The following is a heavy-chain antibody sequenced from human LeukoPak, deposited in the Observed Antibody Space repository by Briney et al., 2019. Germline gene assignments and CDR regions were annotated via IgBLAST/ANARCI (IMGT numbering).Heavy chain of an antibody. CDR2: IYYSGST. D-gene: IGHD3-10*01. CDR3: ARGRVSVMIRGGKAAPQRGSGFDP. V-gene: IGHV4-59*11. Sequence: KPSETLSLTCTVSGGSISSHYWTWIRQPPGKGLEWIGYIYYSGSTNYKPSLKRRVTISVDTYKNQCSLKLSSETAADTAVYYCARGRVSVMIRGGKAAPQRGSGFDPWGQGTLVTVSS. CDR1: GGSISSHY. J-gene: IGHJ5*02.